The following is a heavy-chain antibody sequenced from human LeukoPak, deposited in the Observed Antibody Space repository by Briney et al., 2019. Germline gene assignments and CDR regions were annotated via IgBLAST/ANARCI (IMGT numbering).Heavy chain of an antibody. CDR1: GYTFTSYC. CDR2: INPYNGNT. V-gene: IGHV1-18*01. J-gene: IGHJ4*02. Sequence: GASVKVSCKASGYTFTSYCISWVRQAPGQGLEWMGWINPYNGNTNYAQKLQGRVTMTTDTSTSTAYMELRSLRSDDTAVYYWPRIPRRVLLPSDYWGQGTLVTVSS. D-gene: IGHD3-3*01. CDR3: PRIPRRVLLPSDY.